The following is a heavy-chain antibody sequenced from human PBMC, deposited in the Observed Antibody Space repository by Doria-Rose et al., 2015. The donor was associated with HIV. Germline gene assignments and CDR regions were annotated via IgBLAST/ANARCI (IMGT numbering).Heavy chain of an antibody. D-gene: IGHD3-10*01. Sequence: GYIYSSGSTHYNSSLKSRVTISIDTSKNQFSLKLSSVTAADTAVYYCARFRPSRGIYYSLDVWGKGTTVTVSS. CDR3: ARFRPSRGIYYSLDV. V-gene: IGHV4-4*09. J-gene: IGHJ6*03. CDR2: IYSSGST.